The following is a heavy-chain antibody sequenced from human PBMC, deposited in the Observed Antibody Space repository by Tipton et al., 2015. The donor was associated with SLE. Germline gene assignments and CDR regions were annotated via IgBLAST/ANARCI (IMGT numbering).Heavy chain of an antibody. Sequence: TLSLTCTVSGASLTTSVFYWGWIRQPAGGGLEWIGRIYNSGSTNYNPSLMSRVTMSVDTSKNQFSLTQTSVTAADTGVYYCARGVAIYWITYYDYYMDVWGKGTTVTVSS. CDR2: IYNSGST. CDR3: ARGVAIYWITYYDYYMDV. CDR1: GASLTTSVFY. V-gene: IGHV4-61*02. J-gene: IGHJ6*03. D-gene: IGHD2-2*03.